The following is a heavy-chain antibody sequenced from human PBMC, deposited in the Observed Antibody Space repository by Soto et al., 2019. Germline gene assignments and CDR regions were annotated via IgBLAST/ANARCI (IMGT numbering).Heavy chain of an antibody. V-gene: IGHV3-74*03. CDR3: VRAPEQRPIDY. D-gene: IGHD6-19*01. Sequence: HCILKVPGKGLLWVSRISVDGRGTTYADSVKGRFTISRDNAKNTLYLQMDSLRAEDTAVYYCVRAPEQRPIDYSGHASLLTVSS. CDR2: ISVDGRGT. J-gene: IGHJ4*01.